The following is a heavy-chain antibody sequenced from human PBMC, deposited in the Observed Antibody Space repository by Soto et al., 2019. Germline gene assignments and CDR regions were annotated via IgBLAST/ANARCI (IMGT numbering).Heavy chain of an antibody. CDR1: GFTFSSYS. CDR2: ISSSSYI. CDR3: ARELQDWGHSNFDY. J-gene: IGHJ4*02. Sequence: GGSLRLSCAASGFTFSSYSMNWVRQAPGKGLEWVSSISSSSYIYYADSVKGRFTISRDNAKNSLYLQMNSLRAEDTAVYYCARELQDWGHSNFDYWGQGTLVTVSS. V-gene: IGHV3-21*01. D-gene: IGHD7-27*01.